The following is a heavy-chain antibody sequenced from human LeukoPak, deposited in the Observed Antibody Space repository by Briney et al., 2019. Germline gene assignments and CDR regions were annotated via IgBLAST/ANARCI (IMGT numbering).Heavy chain of an antibody. CDR3: ERDYYYDSSGYYLDAFDI. CDR1: GLSFSSYS. Sequence: GGSLRLSCAASGLSFSSYSMNWARQSPGKGREWDSYISSSSSTISYADSVKGRFTISRDNAKNSLYLQMNSLRAEDTAVYYCERDYYYDSSGYYLDAFDIWGQGTMVTVSS. D-gene: IGHD3-22*01. V-gene: IGHV3-48*01. CDR2: ISSSSSTI. J-gene: IGHJ3*02.